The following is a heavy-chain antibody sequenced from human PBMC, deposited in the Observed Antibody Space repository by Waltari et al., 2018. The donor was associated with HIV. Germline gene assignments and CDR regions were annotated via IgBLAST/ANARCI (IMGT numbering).Heavy chain of an antibody. CDR1: GYTFTNYG. J-gene: IGHJ6*02. CDR2: ISAYNGNT. D-gene: IGHD3-22*01. Sequence: QVQLVQSGAEVKKPGASVKVSCKASGYTFTNYGISWVRQAPGLGLEWMGWISAYNGNTNYAQRFQGRVTMTTDTSTSTAYMELRSLRSDDTAVYYCASNRHYYDSSAYHHYGMDVWGQGTTVTVSS. V-gene: IGHV1-18*01. CDR3: ASNRHYYDSSAYHHYGMDV.